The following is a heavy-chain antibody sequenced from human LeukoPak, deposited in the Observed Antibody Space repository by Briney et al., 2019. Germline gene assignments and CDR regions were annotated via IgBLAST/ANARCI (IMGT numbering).Heavy chain of an antibody. J-gene: IGHJ5*02. CDR2: INPNSGGT. CDR1: GYTFTGYY. Sequence: ASVTVSCKASGYTFTGYYMHWVRQAPGQGLEWMGWINPNSGGTNYAQKFQGRVTMTRDTSISTAYMELSRLRSDDTAVYYCARARRYYYDSSGYDNWFDPWGQGTLVTVSS. CDR3: ARARRYYYDSSGYDNWFDP. D-gene: IGHD3-22*01. V-gene: IGHV1-2*02.